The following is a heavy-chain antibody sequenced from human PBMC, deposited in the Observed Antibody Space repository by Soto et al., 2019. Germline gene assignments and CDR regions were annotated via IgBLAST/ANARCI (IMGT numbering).Heavy chain of an antibody. CDR2: ISYDGSNK. J-gene: IGHJ6*03. Sequence: GGSLRLSCAASGFTFSSYGMHWVRQAPGKGLEWVAVISYDGSNKYYADSVKGRFTISRDNSKNTLYLQMNSLRAEDTAVYYCAKSAGVYCSGGSCYYYYYMDVWGKGTTVTVSS. CDR3: AKSAGVYCSGGSCYYYYYMDV. V-gene: IGHV3-30*18. CDR1: GFTFSSYG. D-gene: IGHD2-15*01.